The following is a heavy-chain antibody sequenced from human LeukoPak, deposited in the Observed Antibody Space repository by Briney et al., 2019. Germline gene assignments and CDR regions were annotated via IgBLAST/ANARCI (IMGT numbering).Heavy chain of an antibody. CDR3: AKFEVYGSGSYPVDY. D-gene: IGHD3-10*01. J-gene: IGHJ4*02. Sequence: PGRSLRLSCAASGFTFSSYGMHWVRQAPGKGLEWVAVISYDGSNKYYADSVKGRFTISRDNPKNTLYLQMNSLRAEDTDVYYCAKFEVYGSGSYPVDYWGQGTLVTVSS. CDR2: ISYDGSNK. V-gene: IGHV3-30*18. CDR1: GFTFSSYG.